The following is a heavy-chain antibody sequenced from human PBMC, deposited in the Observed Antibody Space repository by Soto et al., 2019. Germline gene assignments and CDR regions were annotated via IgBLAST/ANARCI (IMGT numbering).Heavy chain of an antibody. CDR1: GYTFTSYY. CDR3: ARGPGYLLDY. J-gene: IGHJ4*02. Sequence: ASVKVSCKASGYTFTSYYMHWVRQAPGQGLEWMGIINPSGGSTSYAQKFQGRVTMTTDTSTSTAYMELRSLRSDDTAVYYCARGPGYLLDYWGQGTLVTVSS. V-gene: IGHV1-46*01. CDR2: INPSGGST. D-gene: IGHD6-25*01.